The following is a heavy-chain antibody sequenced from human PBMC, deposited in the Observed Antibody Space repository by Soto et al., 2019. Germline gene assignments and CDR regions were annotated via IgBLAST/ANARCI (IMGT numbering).Heavy chain of an antibody. J-gene: IGHJ6*02. Sequence: GGSLRLSCAASGFTFSSYAMSWVRQAPGKGLEWVSAISGSGGSTYYAASRKGRFTISRDNSKNTLYLQMNSLRAEDTAVYYCAKELIAVAVTGIYYGMDVWGQGTTVTVSS. CDR3: AKELIAVAVTGIYYGMDV. D-gene: IGHD6-19*01. CDR2: ISGSGGST. V-gene: IGHV3-23*01. CDR1: GFTFSSYA.